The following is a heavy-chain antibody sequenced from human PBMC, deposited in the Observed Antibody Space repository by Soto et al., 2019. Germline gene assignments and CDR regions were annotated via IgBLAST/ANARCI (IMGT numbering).Heavy chain of an antibody. J-gene: IGHJ4*02. D-gene: IGHD3-10*01. CDR2: ISYGGSNK. CDR3: AKDLPPQALLWFGELLTDY. V-gene: IGHV3-30*18. Sequence: GGSLRLSCAASGFTFSSYGMHWVRQAPGKGLEWVAVISYGGSNKYYADSVKGRFTISRDNSKNTLYLQMNSLRAEDTAVYYCAKDLPPQALLWFGELLTDYWGQGTLVTVSS. CDR1: GFTFSSYG.